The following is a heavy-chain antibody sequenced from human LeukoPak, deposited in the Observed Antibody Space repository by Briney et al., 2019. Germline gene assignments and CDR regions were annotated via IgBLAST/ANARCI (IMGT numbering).Heavy chain of an antibody. D-gene: IGHD3-9*01. CDR1: GFTFDDYA. CDR2: ISWNSGSI. J-gene: IGHJ4*02. Sequence: PGGSLRLSCAASGFTFDDYAMPWVRHAPGKGLEWVSGISWNSGSIGYADSVKGRFTISRDNAKNSLYLQMNSLRAEDTALYYCAKGRTYYDILTGYYDYWGQGTLVTVSS. V-gene: IGHV3-9*01. CDR3: AKGRTYYDILTGYYDY.